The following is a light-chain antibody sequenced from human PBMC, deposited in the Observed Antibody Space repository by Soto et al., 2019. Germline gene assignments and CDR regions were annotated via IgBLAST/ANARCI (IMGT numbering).Light chain of an antibody. CDR1: SSDVGGYNY. CDR3: ISYTSSSTWV. CDR2: EVS. V-gene: IGLV2-14*01. Sequence: QSALTQPASESGSPGQSITISCTGTSSDVGGYNYVSWYQHHPVKAPKLMIYEVSNRPSGVSDRFSGSRSGNTASLTISGLQAEDESDYYCISYTSSSTWVFGGGTKVTVL. J-gene: IGLJ3*02.